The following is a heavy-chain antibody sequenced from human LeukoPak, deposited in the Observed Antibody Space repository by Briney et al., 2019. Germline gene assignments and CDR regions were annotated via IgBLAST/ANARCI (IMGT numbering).Heavy chain of an antibody. D-gene: IGHD6-13*01. CDR1: GFTFSSYG. V-gene: IGHV3-33*01. CDR2: IWYDGSNK. Sequence: PGGSLRLSCAASGFTFSSYGMHWVRQAPGKWLEWVAVIWYDGSNKYYADSVKGRFTISRDNSKNTLYLQMNSLRAEDTAVYYCARDRPQDYSSSWYYFDYWGQGTLVTVSS. CDR3: ARDRPQDYSSSWYYFDY. J-gene: IGHJ4*02.